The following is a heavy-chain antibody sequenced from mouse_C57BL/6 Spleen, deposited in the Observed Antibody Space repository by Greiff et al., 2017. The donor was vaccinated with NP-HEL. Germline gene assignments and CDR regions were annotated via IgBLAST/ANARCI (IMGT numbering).Heavy chain of an antibody. CDR1: GYTFTSYW. J-gene: IGHJ4*01. D-gene: IGHD4-1*01. Sequence: QVQLQQPGAELVKPGASVKLSCKASGYTFTSYWMHWVKQRPGQGLEWIGIIHPKSGSTNYNEKFKSKATLTVDKSSSTAYMQLSSLTSEDSAVYYCALNWDYYYAMVDWGQETSVTVSS. CDR3: ALNWDYYYAMVD. CDR2: IHPKSGST. V-gene: IGHV1-64*01.